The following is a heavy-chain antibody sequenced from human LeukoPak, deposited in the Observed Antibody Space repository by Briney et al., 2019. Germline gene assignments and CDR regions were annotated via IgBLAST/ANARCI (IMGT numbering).Heavy chain of an antibody. J-gene: IGHJ6*02. CDR3: ARSTLLDV. CDR2: ISGSSSTK. CDR1: GFSFSTYS. D-gene: IGHD3-16*01. Sequence: GESLRLSCAASGFSFSTYSMNWVRQAPGKGLEWVSYISGSSSTKYYADSVKGRFTISRDNVKNSLYLQMNSLRAEDTAFYYCARSTLLDVWGQGTTVTVSS. V-gene: IGHV3-48*01.